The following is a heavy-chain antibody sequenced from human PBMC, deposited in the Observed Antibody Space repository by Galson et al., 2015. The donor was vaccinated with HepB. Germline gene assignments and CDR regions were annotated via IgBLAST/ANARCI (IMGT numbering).Heavy chain of an antibody. CDR2: IKPDGSER. CDR3: VKNGGAFDI. V-gene: IGHV3-7*03. CDR1: GFTFSSNW. D-gene: IGHD2-8*01. J-gene: IGHJ3*02. Sequence: SLRLSCAASGFTFSSNWMTWVRQAPGKGLEWVANIKPDGSERNYVDSVKARFTISRDNAKNSLYLQMNSLRAEDTAVYYCVKNGGAFDIWGQGTMVIVSS.